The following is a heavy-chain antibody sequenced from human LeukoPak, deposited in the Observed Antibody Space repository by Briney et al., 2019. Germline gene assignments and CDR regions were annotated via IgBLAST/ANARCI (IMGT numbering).Heavy chain of an antibody. J-gene: IGHJ4*02. CDR1: GGSFSGYY. CDR2: INHSGST. CDR3: ARGLSAIVY. Sequence: SETLSLACAVYGGSFSGYYWSWIRQPPGKGLEWIGEINHSGSTNYNPSLKSRVTISVDTSKNQFSLKLSSVTAADTAVYYCARGLSAIVYWGQGTLVTVSS. V-gene: IGHV4-34*01. D-gene: IGHD2-15*01.